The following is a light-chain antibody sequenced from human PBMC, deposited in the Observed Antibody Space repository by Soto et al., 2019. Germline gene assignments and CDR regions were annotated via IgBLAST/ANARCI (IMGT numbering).Light chain of an antibody. Sequence: EIVLTQSPATLSLSPGERVTHSCRTSQSVSKYFAWYQQKPGRAPRLLIYDASSRATGIPARFIGSGSGTDFTLTISSLEPEDFAIYYCQQRSNWPITFGQGTRWRL. CDR1: QSVSKY. V-gene: IGKV3-11*01. J-gene: IGKJ5*01. CDR3: QQRSNWPIT. CDR2: DAS.